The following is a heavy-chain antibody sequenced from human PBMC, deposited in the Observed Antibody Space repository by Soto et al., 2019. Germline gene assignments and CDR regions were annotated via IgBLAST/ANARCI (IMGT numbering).Heavy chain of an antibody. CDR2: INPNGGST. D-gene: IGHD2-21*01. CDR3: ARSLLQGDF. J-gene: IGHJ4*02. Sequence: QVQLVQSGAEVKKPGASVKISCKASGYTFFHYYIHWVRQAPGQGLEWMAIINPNGGSTNYAQKFQGRVTVQRDTSTTTVSMELNSLESDDTAVYFCARSLLQGDFWGQGTLVTVSS. CDR1: GYTFFHYY. V-gene: IGHV1-46*01.